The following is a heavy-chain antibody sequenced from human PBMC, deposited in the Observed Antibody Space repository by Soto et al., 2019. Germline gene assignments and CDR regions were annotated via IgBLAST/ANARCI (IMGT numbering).Heavy chain of an antibody. CDR2: IYSSEST. CDR3: WRGQRFYDWFDA. D-gene: IGHD3-3*01. Sequence: SETLSLTCTVTGGTLTAYYWTRIPQSAGGVLEWIGRIYSSESTNYNPSLKSRVTISIDTSMNHFYLRLSSITAAATAVYCCWRGQRFYDWFDAWAQGSLVIVSA. CDR1: GGTLTAYY. J-gene: IGHJ5*02. V-gene: IGHV4-4*07.